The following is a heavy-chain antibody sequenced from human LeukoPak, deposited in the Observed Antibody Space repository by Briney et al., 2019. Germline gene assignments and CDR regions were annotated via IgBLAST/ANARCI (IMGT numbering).Heavy chain of an antibody. V-gene: IGHV3-53*01. CDR2: LYSDGDT. CDR3: ARDLYSSAWYGIH. CDR1: GFTASSNY. J-gene: IGHJ4*02. D-gene: IGHD6-19*01. Sequence: PGGSLRLSCAASGFTASSNYMSWVRQAPGGGLHWVSLLYSDGDTYYADSVKGRFTISRDTSKNTLYLQMNSLRVDDTAVYYCARDLYSSAWYGIHWGQGTLVTVSS.